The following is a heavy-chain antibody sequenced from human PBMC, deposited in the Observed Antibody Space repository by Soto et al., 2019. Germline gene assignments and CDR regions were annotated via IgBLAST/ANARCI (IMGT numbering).Heavy chain of an antibody. CDR2: IWYDGKSI. V-gene: IGHV3-33*06. J-gene: IGHJ4*02. D-gene: IGHD2-15*01. CDR1: GFTFSNYG. Sequence: GGSLRLSCAASGFTFSNYGIHWVRQAPGKGLEWVALIWYDGKSIYYADSVRGRFTISRDNSNNTVYLQMNSLRVEDTAVYYCAKETYSGPLDYWGQGTLVTVSS. CDR3: AKETYSGPLDY.